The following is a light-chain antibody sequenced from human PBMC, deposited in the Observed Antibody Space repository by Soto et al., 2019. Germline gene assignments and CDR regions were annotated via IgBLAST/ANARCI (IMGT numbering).Light chain of an antibody. Sequence: QSVLTQPASVSGSPGQSITISCTGTSSDVGGYNYVSWYQQHPGKAPKLMIYEVSNRPSGVSNRFSGSKSGNTASLTISGLQAEDHADYYCSSYTSSSTLRGVFGGGTKLTVL. CDR2: EVS. J-gene: IGLJ2*01. V-gene: IGLV2-14*01. CDR1: SSDVGGYNY. CDR3: SSYTSSSTLRGV.